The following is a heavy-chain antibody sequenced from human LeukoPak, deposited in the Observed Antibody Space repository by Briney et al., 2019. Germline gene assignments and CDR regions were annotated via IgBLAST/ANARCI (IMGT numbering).Heavy chain of an antibody. J-gene: IGHJ3*02. D-gene: IGHD1-1*01. CDR3: AKSLLTTATGTGRAFDI. CDR2: ISYDGSNK. CDR1: GFTFSSYA. V-gene: IGHV3-30-3*01. Sequence: RSLRLSCAASGFTFSSYAMHWVRQAPGKGLEWVAVISYDGSNKYYADSVKGRFTISRDNSKNTLYLQMNSLRAEDSAEYYCAKSLLTTATGTGRAFDIWGQGTMVTVS.